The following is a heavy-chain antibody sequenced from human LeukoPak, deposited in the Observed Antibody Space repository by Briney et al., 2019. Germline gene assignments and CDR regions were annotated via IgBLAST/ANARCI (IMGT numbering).Heavy chain of an antibody. J-gene: IGHJ4*03. CDR1: GGSFSRYY. V-gene: IGHV4-34*01. D-gene: IGHD5-24*01. CDR3: ARGATISETGYFDF. CDR2: IDHRGDT. Sequence: SETLSFTCAVYGGSFSRYYWSWIRQSPGKGLEWIAEIDHRGDTNYNPSVKSRVTISVDTSKNQFSLKVRSVSAADTAVYYCARGATISETGYFDFWGQGTPVTVSS.